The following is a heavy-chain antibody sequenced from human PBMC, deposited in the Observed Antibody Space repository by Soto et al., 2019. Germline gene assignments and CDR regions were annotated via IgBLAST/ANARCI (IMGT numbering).Heavy chain of an antibody. V-gene: IGHV3-74*01. Sequence: GGSLRLSCAASGFIFKMYWMHWVRQTPGEGLVWISRIYNDGSYTDYADSVKGRFTISRDNVNDTLYLQMNNLRAEDSGLYYCTRGPRPISTGTGAYWGQGTQVTVSS. D-gene: IGHD3-10*01. CDR2: IYNDGSYT. CDR3: TRGPRPISTGTGAY. CDR1: GFIFKMYW. J-gene: IGHJ4*02.